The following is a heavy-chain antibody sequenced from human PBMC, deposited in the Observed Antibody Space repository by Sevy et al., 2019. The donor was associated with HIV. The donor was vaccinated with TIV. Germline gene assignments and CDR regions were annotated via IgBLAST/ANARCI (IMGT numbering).Heavy chain of an antibody. J-gene: IGHJ5*02. CDR1: GFTFSSYS. CDR3: ALAGGDNWFDP. V-gene: IGHV3-21*01. CDR2: ISSSSSYI. D-gene: IGHD3-16*01. Sequence: GGSLRLSCAASGFTFSSYSMNWVRQAPGKGLEWVSSISSSSSYIYYADSVKGRFTISRDNAKNSLYLQMNSLRAEDTAVYYCALAGGDNWFDPWGQGTLVSVSS.